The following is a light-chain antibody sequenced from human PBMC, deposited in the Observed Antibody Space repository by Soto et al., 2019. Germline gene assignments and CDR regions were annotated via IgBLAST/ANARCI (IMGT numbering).Light chain of an antibody. J-gene: IGKJ1*01. CDR3: QKHNRAPPT. V-gene: IGKV3D-20*02. CDR1: QSVSISS. Sequence: ETLLSHTASDLCLSRGERATRCCRVSQSVSISSVAWYRQRPGQAPRLLIYAVSSRAIDTPDRFSVSGSGTHFTLTFSSLQPADAATYYFQKHNRAPPTFRQGTQVDIK. CDR2: AVS.